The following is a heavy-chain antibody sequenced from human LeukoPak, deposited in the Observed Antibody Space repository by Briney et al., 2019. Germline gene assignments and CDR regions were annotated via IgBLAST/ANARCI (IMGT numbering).Heavy chain of an antibody. D-gene: IGHD3-22*01. J-gene: IGHJ5*01. Sequence: ASVKVSCKASGYTFTGYYMHWVRQAPGQGLEWMGWINPNSGGTNYAQKFQGRVTMTRDTSISTAYMELSRLRSDDTAVYYCARPLYYDSSGYHTNWFDPWGQGTTVTVSS. CDR1: GYTFTGYY. V-gene: IGHV1-2*02. CDR3: ARPLYYDSSGYHTNWFDP. CDR2: INPNSGGT.